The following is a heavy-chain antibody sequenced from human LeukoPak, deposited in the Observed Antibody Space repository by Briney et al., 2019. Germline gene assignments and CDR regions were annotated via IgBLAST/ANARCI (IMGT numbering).Heavy chain of an antibody. D-gene: IGHD3-10*01. CDR2: IWYDGRKK. Sequence: GGSLRLSCAASGFTFSSYGMHGVRQAPGKGLEGGAVIWYDGRKKYYADSVKGRFTISRDNSKNTLYMQLNSLRAEDTAVYYCARDRGVSPLDYWGQGTLVTVSS. J-gene: IGHJ4*02. CDR1: GFTFSSYG. CDR3: ARDRGVSPLDY. V-gene: IGHV3-33*08.